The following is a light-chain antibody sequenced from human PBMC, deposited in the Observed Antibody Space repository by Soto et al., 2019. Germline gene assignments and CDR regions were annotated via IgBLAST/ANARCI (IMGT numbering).Light chain of an antibody. V-gene: IGKV3-11*01. CDR3: QQRGDWPLT. CDR1: QSVSSY. Sequence: EIVFTQSPGTLSLSPGDRATLSCRARQSVSSYLAWYQQKPGQPPRLLIYDASNRDTGIPDRFSGSGSGTDFTLPISRLEPEDFEVYYCQQRGDWPLTFGQGTRLEIK. J-gene: IGKJ5*01. CDR2: DAS.